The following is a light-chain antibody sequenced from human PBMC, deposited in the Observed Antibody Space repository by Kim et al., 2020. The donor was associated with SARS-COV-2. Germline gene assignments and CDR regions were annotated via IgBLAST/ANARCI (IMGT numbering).Light chain of an antibody. Sequence: EIVLTQSPGTLSLSRGERVTLSCRTSESVSSNYLAWYQQKPGQAPRLVIYSTSTRATGIPDRFSGTGSGTDFTLTISRLEPEDSAVYYCQQYGRTPQTFGQGTKVDIK. J-gene: IGKJ1*01. CDR2: STS. CDR1: ESVSSNY. CDR3: QQYGRTPQT. V-gene: IGKV3-20*01.